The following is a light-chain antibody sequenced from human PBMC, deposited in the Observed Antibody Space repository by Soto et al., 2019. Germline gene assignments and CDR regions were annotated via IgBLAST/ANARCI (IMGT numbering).Light chain of an antibody. J-gene: IGKJ1*01. V-gene: IGKV4-1*01. CDR3: QQYYGSPPRT. Sequence: DIVMTQSPDSLAVSLGERATINCKSSQSVLYSSNNKNYLAWYQQKPGQPPKLLISWASTRKFGVPDRFSGSGSGTHLTLTISSLQAEDVAVYYCQQYYGSPPRTFGQGTKVEIK. CDR1: QSVLYSSNNKNY. CDR2: WAS.